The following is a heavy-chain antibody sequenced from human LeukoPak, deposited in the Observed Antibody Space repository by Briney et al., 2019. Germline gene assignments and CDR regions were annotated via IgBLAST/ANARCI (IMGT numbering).Heavy chain of an antibody. D-gene: IGHD3-22*01. CDR2: INSDGSST. CDR3: ARATKTYYYDSSGYYAR. V-gene: IGHV3-74*01. Sequence: GGSLRLSCAASGFTFSSYWMHWVRQAPGKGLVWVSRINSDGSSTSYADSVKGRFTISRDNAKSTLYLQMNSLRAEDTAVYYCARATKTYYYDSSGYYARWGQGTLVTVSS. CDR1: GFTFSSYW. J-gene: IGHJ4*02.